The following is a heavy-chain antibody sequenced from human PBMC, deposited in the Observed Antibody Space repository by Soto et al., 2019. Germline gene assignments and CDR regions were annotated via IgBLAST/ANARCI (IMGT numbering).Heavy chain of an antibody. CDR3: ARQVPVANYYYNGMDV. V-gene: IGHV4-34*01. CDR1: GGSFSGYY. Sequence: SETLSPTGAVYGGSFSGYYWSWIRPPPGKGLEWIGEINHSGSTNYNPSLKSRVTISVDTSKNQFSLKLSSVTAADTAVYYCARQVPVANYYYNGMDVWGQGTPVPVS. CDR2: INHSGST. J-gene: IGHJ6*02. D-gene: IGHD2-2*01.